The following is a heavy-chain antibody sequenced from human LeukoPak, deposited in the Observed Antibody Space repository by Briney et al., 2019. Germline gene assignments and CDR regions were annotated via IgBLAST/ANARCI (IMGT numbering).Heavy chain of an antibody. J-gene: IGHJ3*02. CDR3: ARSLGYSYGLRRAFDI. CDR1: GGSISSSSYY. V-gene: IGHV4-39*01. CDR2: IYYSGSA. D-gene: IGHD5-18*01. Sequence: SETLSLTCTVSGGSISSSSYYWGWIRQPPGKGLEWIGSIYYSGSAYYNPSLKSRVTISVDTSKNQFSLKLSSVTAADTAVYYCARSLGYSYGLRRAFDIWGQGTMVTASS.